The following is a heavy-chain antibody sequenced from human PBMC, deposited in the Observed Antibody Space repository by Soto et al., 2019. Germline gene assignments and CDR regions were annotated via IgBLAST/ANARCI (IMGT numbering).Heavy chain of an antibody. Sequence: GGSLRLSCAASGFTFSSYTMSWVRQAPGKGLEWVSAISDSGGSTYYADSVKGRFTISRDNSKHTLFLQVNSLRAEDTAVYYCAKGLGDYHYMDVWGKGTTVTVSS. V-gene: IGHV3-23*01. J-gene: IGHJ6*03. CDR3: AKGLGDYHYMDV. CDR1: GFTFSSYT. CDR2: ISDSGGST.